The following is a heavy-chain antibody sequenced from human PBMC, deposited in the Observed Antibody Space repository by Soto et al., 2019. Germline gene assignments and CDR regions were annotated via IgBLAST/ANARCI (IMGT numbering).Heavy chain of an antibody. CDR3: ARGKQQLVPLYYFDY. CDR2: IIPIFGTA. J-gene: IGHJ4*02. V-gene: IGHV1-69*13. Sequence: SVKVSCKASGGTFSSYAISWVRQAPGQGLEWMGGIIPIFGTANYAQKFQGRVTITADESTSTAYMELSSLRSEDTAVYYCARGKQQLVPLYYFDYWGQGTLVTFSS. D-gene: IGHD6-13*01. CDR1: GGTFSSYA.